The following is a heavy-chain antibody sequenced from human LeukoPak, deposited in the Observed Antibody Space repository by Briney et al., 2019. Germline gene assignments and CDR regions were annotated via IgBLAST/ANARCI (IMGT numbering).Heavy chain of an antibody. CDR2: IYYSGST. D-gene: IGHD1-26*01. CDR1: GGSFSSSSYS. CDR3: ASTRRSGTYLEAFDI. J-gene: IGHJ3*02. V-gene: IGHV4-39*01. Sequence: PSETLSLTCTVSGGSFSSSSYSWGWIRQPPGKGLEWIGSIYYSGSTYYNPSLKNRATISVDTSKNQFSLKLTSVTAADTAVFYCASTRRSGTYLEAFDIWGQGTMVTISS.